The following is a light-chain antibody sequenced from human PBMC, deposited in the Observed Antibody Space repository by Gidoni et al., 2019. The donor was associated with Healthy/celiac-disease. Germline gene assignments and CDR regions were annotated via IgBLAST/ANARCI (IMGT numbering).Light chain of an antibody. CDR1: QSVSSSY. V-gene: IGKV3-20*01. CDR3: QQYGSSPWT. J-gene: IGKJ1*01. Sequence: EIVLTPSPGTLSLSPGERSTLSCRASQSVSSSYLAWYQQKPGQAPRLLIYGASSRDTGIPDRFSGSGSGTDFTLTISRLEPEDFAVYYCQQYGSSPWTFGQGTKVEIK. CDR2: GAS.